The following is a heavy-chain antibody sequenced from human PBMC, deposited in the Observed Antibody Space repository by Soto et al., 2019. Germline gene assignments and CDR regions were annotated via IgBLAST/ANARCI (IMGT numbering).Heavy chain of an antibody. D-gene: IGHD2-15*01. V-gene: IGHV3-53*01. Sequence: VGSVRLSCAASGFTVSSNYMSWVRQAPGKGLEWVSVIYSGGSTYYADSVKGRFTISRDNSKNTLYLQMNSLRAEDTAVYYCARDRGYCSGGSCYPDNYYYGMDVWGQGTTVTV. CDR1: GFTVSSNY. J-gene: IGHJ6*02. CDR2: IYSGGST. CDR3: ARDRGYCSGGSCYPDNYYYGMDV.